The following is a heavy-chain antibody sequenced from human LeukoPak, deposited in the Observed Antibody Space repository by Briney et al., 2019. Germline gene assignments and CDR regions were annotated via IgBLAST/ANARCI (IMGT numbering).Heavy chain of an antibody. J-gene: IGHJ4*02. D-gene: IGHD3-9*01. CDR2: ISAYNGNT. Sequence: ASVKVSCKASGYTFTSYDINWVRQAPGQGLEWMGWISAYNGNTNYAQKLQGRVTMTTDTSTSTAYMELRSLRSDDTAVYYCARGGEYYDILTGYLDWGQGTLVTVSS. CDR3: ARGGEYYDILTGYLD. CDR1: GYTFTSYD. V-gene: IGHV1-18*01.